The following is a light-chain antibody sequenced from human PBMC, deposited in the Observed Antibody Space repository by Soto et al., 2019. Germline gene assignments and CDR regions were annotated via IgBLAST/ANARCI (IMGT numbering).Light chain of an antibody. CDR2: AAS. Sequence: DIQMTQSPSSLGASVGDRVTISCRASQGSANYLAWYQQNPGEVPKLLIFAASTFHSGVSSRVTGSGSETDFTLTNSSLQSEDVATYFYQKYNGPPFTFGP. CDR3: QKYNGPPFT. CDR1: QGSANY. V-gene: IGKV1-27*01. J-gene: IGKJ3*01.